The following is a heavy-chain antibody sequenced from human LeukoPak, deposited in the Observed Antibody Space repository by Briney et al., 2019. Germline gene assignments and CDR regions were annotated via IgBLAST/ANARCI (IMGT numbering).Heavy chain of an antibody. Sequence: GGSLRLSCAASGFTVSSDYMTWVRQAPGKGLEWVSVIYSGDSTYYADSVKGRFTISRDNSKNTLYLQMNSLRAEDTAVYYCARGVGTATDYWGQGTLVTVSS. D-gene: IGHD5-18*01. J-gene: IGHJ4*02. CDR2: IYSGDST. V-gene: IGHV3-53*01. CDR1: GFTVSSDY. CDR3: ARGVGTATDY.